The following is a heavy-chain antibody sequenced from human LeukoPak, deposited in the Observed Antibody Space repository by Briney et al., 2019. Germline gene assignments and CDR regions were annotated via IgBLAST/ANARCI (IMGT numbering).Heavy chain of an antibody. CDR1: GGXTSSFY. Sequence: PSETLSLTCTVSGGXTSSFYCSWIRQPPGKGLQWIGYIYDSGSTNYNPFLKSRVTISVDTSKNQFSLRLSSVTDADTAVYYCARDDGYSSSWYAFDIWGQGTLVTVSS. CDR2: IYDSGST. CDR3: ARDDGYSSSWYAFDI. D-gene: IGHD6-13*01. V-gene: IGHV4-59*12. J-gene: IGHJ3*02.